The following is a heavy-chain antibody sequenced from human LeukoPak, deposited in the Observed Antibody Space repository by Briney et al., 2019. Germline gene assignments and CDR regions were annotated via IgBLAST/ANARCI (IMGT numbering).Heavy chain of an antibody. Sequence: SETLSLTCTVSGGSISSYYWSWIRQPAGKGLEWIGRIYTSGSTNYNPSLKSRVTISVDTSKNQFSLKLSSVTAADTAVYYCARGASGGDYYYYYMDVWGKGTTVTISS. D-gene: IGHD3-10*01. CDR3: ARGASGGDYYYYYMDV. V-gene: IGHV4-4*07. J-gene: IGHJ6*03. CDR1: GGSISSYY. CDR2: IYTSGST.